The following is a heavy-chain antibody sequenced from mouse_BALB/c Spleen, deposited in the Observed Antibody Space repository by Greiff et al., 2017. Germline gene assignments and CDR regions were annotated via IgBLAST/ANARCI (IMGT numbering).Heavy chain of an antibody. J-gene: IGHJ4*01. CDR1: GFSLTSYG. Sequence: QVQLQQSGPDLVAPSQSLSITCTVSGFSLTSYGVHWVRQPPGKGLEWLVVIWSDGSTTYNSALKSRLSISKDNSKSQVFLKMNSLQTDDTAMYYCARHEMITFYAMDYWGQGTSVTVSS. CDR2: IWSDGST. V-gene: IGHV2-6-2*01. CDR3: ARHEMITFYAMDY. D-gene: IGHD2-4*01.